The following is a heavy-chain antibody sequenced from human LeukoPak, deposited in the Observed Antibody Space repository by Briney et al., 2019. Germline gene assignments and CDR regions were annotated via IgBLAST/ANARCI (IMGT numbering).Heavy chain of an antibody. CDR2: IWYDGSNK. J-gene: IGHJ4*02. CDR3: TRDVRSKYFDH. Sequence: GRSLRLSCAASGFTFSNYGMHWVRQAPGKGLEWVTVIWYDGSNKYYTDSVKGRFTISRDNSKNTLYLQMNSLRAEDTAVYYCTRDVRSKYFDHWGQGTLVTASS. V-gene: IGHV3-33*01. D-gene: IGHD1-14*01. CDR1: GFTFSNYG.